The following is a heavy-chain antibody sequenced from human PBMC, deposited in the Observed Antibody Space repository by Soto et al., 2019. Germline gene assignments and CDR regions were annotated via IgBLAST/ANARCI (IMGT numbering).Heavy chain of an antibody. CDR3: ARGGYCSSTSCPGLVFPFDY. CDR2: IIPIFGTA. J-gene: IGHJ4*02. D-gene: IGHD2-2*01. CDR1: GGTFSSYA. Sequence: ASVKVSCKASGGTFSSYAISWVRQAPGQGLEWMGGIIPIFGTANYAQKFQGRVTITADESTSTAYMELSSLRSEDTAVYYCARGGYCSSTSCPGLVFPFDYWGQGTLVTVSS. V-gene: IGHV1-69*13.